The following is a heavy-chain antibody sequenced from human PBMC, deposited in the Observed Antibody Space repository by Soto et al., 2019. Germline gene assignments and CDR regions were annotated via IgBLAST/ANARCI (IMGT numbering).Heavy chain of an antibody. D-gene: IGHD3-10*01. V-gene: IGHV1-69*01. J-gene: IGHJ4*02. CDR2: IIPIFGTA. Sequence: QVQLVQSGAEVKKPGSSVKVSCKASGGTFSSYAISWVRQAPGQGLEWMGGIIPIFGTANYAQKFQGRVKITADESTSTAYMELSSLRSEDTAVYYCARETIYYYGSGSYYPYYFDYWGQGTLVTVSS. CDR1: GGTFSSYA. CDR3: ARETIYYYGSGSYYPYYFDY.